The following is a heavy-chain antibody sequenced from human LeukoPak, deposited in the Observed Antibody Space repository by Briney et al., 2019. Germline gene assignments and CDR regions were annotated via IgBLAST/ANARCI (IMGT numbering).Heavy chain of an antibody. J-gene: IGHJ4*02. CDR2: ISAYSGNT. V-gene: IGHV1-18*01. Sequence: ASVKVSCKASGYTFTSYGISWVRQAPGQGLEWMGWISAYSGNTNYAQKFQGRVTITADESTSTAYMELSSLRSEDTAVYYCARGVAVAGTLKSLDYWGQGTLVTVSS. D-gene: IGHD6-19*01. CDR1: GYTFTSYG. CDR3: ARGVAVAGTLKSLDY.